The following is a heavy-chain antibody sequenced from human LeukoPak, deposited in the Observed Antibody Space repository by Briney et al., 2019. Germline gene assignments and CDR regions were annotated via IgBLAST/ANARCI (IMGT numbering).Heavy chain of an antibody. Sequence: PSETLSLLCTVWVGSISSYYWIWIRQPAGKGLEWIGRIYTSGSTNYNPSLKSRVTMSVDTSKNQFSLKMSPVTAADTAVYYCATIVVIMGKDAFDMWGQGTMVTVSS. J-gene: IGHJ3*02. CDR2: IYTSGST. CDR1: VGSISSYY. CDR3: ATIVVIMGKDAFDM. D-gene: IGHD3-22*01. V-gene: IGHV4-4*07.